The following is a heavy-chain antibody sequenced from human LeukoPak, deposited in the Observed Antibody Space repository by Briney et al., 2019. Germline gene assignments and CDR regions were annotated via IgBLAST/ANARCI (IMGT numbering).Heavy chain of an antibody. V-gene: IGHV4-30-4*01. Sequence: SETLSLTCTVSGASINSGDFYWSWIRQPPGKGLEWIGYIYYSGSAHYNPSLRSRVTISLDTSKNQFSLKMSYVTAADTAVYYCASYYCTTATCPGIDHWGQGTLVTVSS. CDR1: GASINSGDFY. D-gene: IGHD2-8*01. J-gene: IGHJ4*02. CDR2: IYYSGSA. CDR3: ASYYCTTATCPGIDH.